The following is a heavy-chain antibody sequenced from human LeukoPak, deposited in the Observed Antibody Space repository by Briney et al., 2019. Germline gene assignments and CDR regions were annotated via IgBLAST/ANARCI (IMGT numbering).Heavy chain of an antibody. D-gene: IGHD5-18*01. CDR2: IYYSGST. Sequence: PSETLSLTCTVCGGSISSYYWSWIRQPPGKGLEWIGYIYYSGSTNYNPSLKSRVTISVDTSKNQFSLKLSSVTAADTAVYYCARPIGRYSRRTFDYWGQGTLVTVSS. CDR1: GGSISSYY. CDR3: ARPIGRYSRRTFDY. J-gene: IGHJ4*02. V-gene: IGHV4-59*12.